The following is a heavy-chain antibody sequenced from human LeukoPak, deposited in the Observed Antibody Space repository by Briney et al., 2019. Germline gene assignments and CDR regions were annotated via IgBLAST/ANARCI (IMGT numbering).Heavy chain of an antibody. CDR2: IKQDGSEK. J-gene: IGHJ4*02. CDR1: GFTISSYW. V-gene: IGHV3-7*01. Sequence: GGSLRLSCAASGFTISSYWMSWVRQAPGKGLEWVANIKQDGSEKHYVDSVKGRFTISRDNAKNSLYLQMNSLRAEDTAVYYCARGRAPGRLRFLEWAHNIVQKYYFDYWGQGTLVTVSS. CDR3: ARGRAPGRLRFLEWAHNIVQKYYFDY. D-gene: IGHD3-3*01.